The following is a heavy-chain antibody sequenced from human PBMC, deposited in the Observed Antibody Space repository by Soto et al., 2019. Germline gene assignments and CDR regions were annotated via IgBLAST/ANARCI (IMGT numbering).Heavy chain of an antibody. CDR1: GGAISSYY. V-gene: IGHV4-59*01. CDR2: MFFSGNS. CDR3: AIWPLGYCSEGVCTGCSEP. D-gene: IGHD2-15*01. Sequence: SETLSLTCTVSGGAISSYYWSWIRQPPGKGLEWIGYMFFSGNSNYNPSLKSRVTISLDTSKNHFSLNLSSVTAADTAVYDCAIWPLGYCSEGVCTGCSEPWGQGTLVTVS. J-gene: IGHJ5*02.